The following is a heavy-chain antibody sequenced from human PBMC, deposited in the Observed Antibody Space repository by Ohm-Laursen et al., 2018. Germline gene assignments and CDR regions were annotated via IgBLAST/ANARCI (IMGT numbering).Heavy chain of an antibody. D-gene: IGHD7-27*01. J-gene: IGHJ2*01. CDR1: GFTFDDYA. CDR3: ARDGTLYWGSRWYFDL. CDR2: ISWNSGSI. V-gene: IGHV3-9*01. Sequence: RSLRLSCAASGFTFDDYAMHWVRQAPGKGLEWVSGISWNSGSIGYADSVKGRFTVSRDNAKNTLYLQMNSLRAEDTAVYYCARDGTLYWGSRWYFDLWGRGTLVTVSS.